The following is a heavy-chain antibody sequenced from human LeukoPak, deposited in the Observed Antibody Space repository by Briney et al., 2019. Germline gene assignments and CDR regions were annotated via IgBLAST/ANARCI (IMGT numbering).Heavy chain of an antibody. J-gene: IGHJ4*02. D-gene: IGHD6-13*01. Sequence: GGSLRLSCAASGFTFSSYAMSWVRQAPGKGLEWVSAISGSGGSTYYADSVKGRFTISRDNSKNTLYLQMNCLRAEDTAVYYCAKSRSGSSNWALRIFDNWGQGTLVSVSS. V-gene: IGHV3-23*01. CDR1: GFTFSSYA. CDR2: ISGSGGST. CDR3: AKSRSGSSNWALRIFDN.